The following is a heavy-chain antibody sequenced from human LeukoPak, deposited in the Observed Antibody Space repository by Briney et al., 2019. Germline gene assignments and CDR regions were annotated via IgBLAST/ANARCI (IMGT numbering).Heavy chain of an antibody. Sequence: SETLSLTCTVSGGSISSSGFYWSWIRQPPGKGLVWIGSIYYSGSTYCNPSLKSRVTISVDTSKNQFSLQLSSVTAADTAVYYCARRPGGYDFWSGYYTDNWFDSWGQGTLVTVSS. CDR2: IYYSGST. D-gene: IGHD3-3*01. V-gene: IGHV4-39*01. J-gene: IGHJ5*01. CDR3: ARRPGGYDFWSGYYTDNWFDS. CDR1: GGSISSSGFY.